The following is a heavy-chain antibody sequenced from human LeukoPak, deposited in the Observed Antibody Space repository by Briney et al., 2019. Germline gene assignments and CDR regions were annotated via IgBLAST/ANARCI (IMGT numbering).Heavy chain of an antibody. Sequence: PSETLSLTCSVSGGSVNRADYYWSWIRQSPGKGLEWIAYIYYSGSTNYNPSLKSRVTISLDTSKNQVSLNLQSVTGADTAVYYCAASAHYSLDFWGQGTLVTVSS. D-gene: IGHD3-10*01. CDR1: GGSVNRADYY. CDR3: AASAHYSLDF. J-gene: IGHJ4*02. CDR2: IYYSGST. V-gene: IGHV4-61*08.